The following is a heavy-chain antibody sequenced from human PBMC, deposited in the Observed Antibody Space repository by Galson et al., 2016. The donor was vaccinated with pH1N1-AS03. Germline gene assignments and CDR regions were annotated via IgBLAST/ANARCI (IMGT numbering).Heavy chain of an antibody. CDR2: MYYSGIT. D-gene: IGHD6-13*01. CDR3: ARALRIEAASLYYFEY. Sequence: SETLSLTCIVSGGSITSYYWSWIRQPPGKGLEWIGYMYYSGITNYNPSLKSRVSISVDTSKNQFSLNMTSVTAADTAVYYCARALRIEAASLYYFEYWGQGTLVAVSS. CDR1: GGSITSYY. J-gene: IGHJ4*02. V-gene: IGHV4-59*01.